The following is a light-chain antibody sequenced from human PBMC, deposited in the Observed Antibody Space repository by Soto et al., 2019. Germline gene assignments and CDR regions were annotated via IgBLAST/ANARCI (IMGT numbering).Light chain of an antibody. CDR1: SSDVGGYNY. CDR2: EVS. J-gene: IGLJ2*01. CDR3: SSYTTIKTVV. Sequence: QSALTQPPSASGSPGQSVTISCAGTSSDVGGYNYVSWYQQYPGKVPKLIIFEVSNRPSGISDRFSGFKSANTAYLTISGVQPEDEADYHCSSYTTIKTVVFGGGTKLTVL. V-gene: IGLV2-14*01.